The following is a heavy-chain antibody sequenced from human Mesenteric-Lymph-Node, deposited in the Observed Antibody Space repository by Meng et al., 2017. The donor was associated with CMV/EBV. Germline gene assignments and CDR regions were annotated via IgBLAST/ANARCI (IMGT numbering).Heavy chain of an antibody. V-gene: IGHV3-23*01. CDR2: ISGSGDST. CDR1: GFTFSGSV. J-gene: IGHJ4*02. D-gene: IGHD5-18*01. Sequence: GESLKISCVASGFTFSGSVLNWVRQAPGKGLEWVSGISGSGDSTYYADSVKGRFTISRDNSKNTLYLQMNSLRDEDTAVYHCAKEGDGGIQLWSQKYVFDYWGQGTLVTVSS. CDR3: AKEGDGGIQLWSQKYVFDY.